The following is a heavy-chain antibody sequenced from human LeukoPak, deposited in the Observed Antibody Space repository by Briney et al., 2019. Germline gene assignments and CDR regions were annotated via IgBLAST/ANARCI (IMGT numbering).Heavy chain of an antibody. V-gene: IGHV4-39*01. CDR2: IHYSGST. CDR1: GGSISSSSYY. Sequence: NPSETLSLTCTVSGGSISSSSYYWGWIRQSPGKGLEWIGHIHYSGSTYYHPSLKSRVTISVDTSKNQFSLKLSPVTAADAAVYYCASRISLIVGNRAFDYWGQGTLVTVSS. CDR3: ASRISLIVGNRAFDY. J-gene: IGHJ4*02. D-gene: IGHD3-22*01.